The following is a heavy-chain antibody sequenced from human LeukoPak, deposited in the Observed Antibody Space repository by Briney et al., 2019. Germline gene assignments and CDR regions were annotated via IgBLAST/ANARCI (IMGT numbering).Heavy chain of an antibody. Sequence: GGSLRLSCAASGFTFSSYSMNWVRQAPGKGLEWVSYISSGSSTIYYADSVKGRFTISRDNAKNSLYLQMNSLRAEDTAVYYCARDSVIAAAGTDYYYYMDVWGKGTTVTVSS. CDR1: GFTFSSYS. D-gene: IGHD6-13*01. CDR3: ARDSVIAAAGTDYYYYMDV. V-gene: IGHV3-48*01. J-gene: IGHJ6*03. CDR2: ISSGSSTI.